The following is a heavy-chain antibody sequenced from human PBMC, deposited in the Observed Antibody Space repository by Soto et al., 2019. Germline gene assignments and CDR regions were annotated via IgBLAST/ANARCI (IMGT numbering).Heavy chain of an antibody. CDR1: GYTFTGYY. Sequence: QVQLVQSGAEVKKPGASVKVSCKASGYTFTGYYMHWVRQAPGQGLEWMGWINPNSGGTNYAQKFQGWVTMTRDTSISTAYMELSRLRSDDTAVYYCARENCSGGSCRSFVHYGMDVWGQGTTVTVSS. CDR2: INPNSGGT. V-gene: IGHV1-2*04. J-gene: IGHJ6*02. CDR3: ARENCSGGSCRSFVHYGMDV. D-gene: IGHD2-15*01.